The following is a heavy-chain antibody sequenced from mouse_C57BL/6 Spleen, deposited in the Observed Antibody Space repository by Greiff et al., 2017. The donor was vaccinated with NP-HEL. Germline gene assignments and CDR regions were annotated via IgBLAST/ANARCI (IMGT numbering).Heavy chain of an antibody. D-gene: IGHD1-1*01. CDR2: IYPGSGST. V-gene: IGHV1-55*01. Sequence: QVQLQQPGAELVKPGASVKMSCKASGYTFTSYWITWVKQRPGQGLEWIGDIYPGSGSTNYNEKFKSKATLTVDTSSSTAYMQLSSLTSEDSAVYYCARGDYYGSSYCAYWGQGTLVTVSA. CDR3: ARGDYYGSSYCAY. J-gene: IGHJ3*01. CDR1: GYTFTSYW.